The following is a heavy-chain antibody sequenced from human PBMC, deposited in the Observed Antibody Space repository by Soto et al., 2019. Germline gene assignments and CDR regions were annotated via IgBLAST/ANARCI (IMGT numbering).Heavy chain of an antibody. CDR3: ERGLHYGSGSYYRSTGYYYGMDV. V-gene: IGHV4-34*01. D-gene: IGHD3-10*01. CDR1: GGSFSGYY. CDR2: INHSGST. J-gene: IGHJ6*02. Sequence: SETLSLTCAVYGGSFSGYYWSWIRQPPGKGLEWIGEINHSGSTNYNPSLKSRVTISVDTSKNQFSLKLSSVTAAETAVYYCERGLHYGSGSYYRSTGYYYGMDVWRQGTTVTVSS.